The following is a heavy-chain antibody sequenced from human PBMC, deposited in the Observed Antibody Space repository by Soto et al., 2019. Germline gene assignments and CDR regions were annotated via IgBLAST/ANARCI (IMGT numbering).Heavy chain of an antibody. CDR3: ARVGANIVVVPAAIYFDY. J-gene: IGHJ4*02. CDR1: GYTFTSYG. V-gene: IGHV1-18*01. D-gene: IGHD2-2*01. CDR2: ISAYNGNT. Sequence: ASVKVSCKASGYTFTSYGISWVRQAPGQGLEWMGWISAYNGNTNYAQKLQGRVTMTTDTSTSTAYMELRSLRSDDTAVYYCARVGANIVVVPAAIYFDYWGQGTLVTVS.